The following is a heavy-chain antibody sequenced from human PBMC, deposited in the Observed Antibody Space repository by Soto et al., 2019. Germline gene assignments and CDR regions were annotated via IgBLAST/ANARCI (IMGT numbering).Heavy chain of an antibody. Sequence: GGSLNLSCAASGFTVSSYWLSWIRQAPGKGLEWVANIKQEGSEKYYVDPVKGRFTISRDNAKNSLYLQMNSLRAEDTAVYYCARARYYDILTGYYSFLDYWGQGTLVTVSS. J-gene: IGHJ4*02. CDR1: GFTVSSYW. CDR2: IKQEGSEK. CDR3: ARARYYDILTGYYSFLDY. D-gene: IGHD3-9*01. V-gene: IGHV3-7*01.